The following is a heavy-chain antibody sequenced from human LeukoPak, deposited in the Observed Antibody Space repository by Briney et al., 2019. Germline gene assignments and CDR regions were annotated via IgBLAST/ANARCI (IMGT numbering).Heavy chain of an antibody. CDR3: ARVYSSSWQSPSGFDY. D-gene: IGHD6-13*01. Sequence: PGGSLRLSCAASGFTVSSNYMSWVRQAPEKGLEWVSVIYSGGSTYYADSVKGRFTISRDNSKNTLYLQMNSLRAEDTAVYYCARVYSSSWQSPSGFDYWGQGTLVTVSS. V-gene: IGHV3-66*01. CDR2: IYSGGST. J-gene: IGHJ4*02. CDR1: GFTVSSNY.